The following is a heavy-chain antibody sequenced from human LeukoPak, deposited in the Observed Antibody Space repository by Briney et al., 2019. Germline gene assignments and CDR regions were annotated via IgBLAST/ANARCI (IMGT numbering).Heavy chain of an antibody. Sequence: GGSLRLSCAASGFTFSSYGMHWVRQAPGKGLEWVAVISYDGSNKYYADSVKGRFTISRDNSKNTLYLQMNSLRAEDTAVYYCAKVGRGCGGSCQDETDYWGQGTLVTVSS. CDR3: AKVGRGCGGSCQDETDY. V-gene: IGHV3-30*18. CDR1: GFTFSSYG. D-gene: IGHD2-15*01. J-gene: IGHJ4*02. CDR2: ISYDGSNK.